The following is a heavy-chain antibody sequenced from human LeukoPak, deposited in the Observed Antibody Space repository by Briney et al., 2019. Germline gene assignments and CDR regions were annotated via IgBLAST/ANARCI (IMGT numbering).Heavy chain of an antibody. D-gene: IGHD1-26*01. V-gene: IGHV3-48*03. CDR1: GFTVSTYE. CDR3: TTDHVGATVEFDS. CDR2: ISGSGSSG. J-gene: IGHJ4*02. Sequence: QSGGSLRLSCAASGFTVSTYEMNWVRQAPGEGLEWISYISGSGSSGKYADSVKGRLTISSDNAKNSLYLQMDSLRAEDTAISYCTTDHVGATVEFDSWGQGTLVTVSS.